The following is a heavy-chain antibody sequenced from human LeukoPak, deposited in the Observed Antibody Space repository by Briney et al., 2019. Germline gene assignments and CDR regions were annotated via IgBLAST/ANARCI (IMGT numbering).Heavy chain of an antibody. CDR2: INHSGST. CDR3: ARRGSASTLDY. V-gene: IGHV4-34*01. Sequence: TSETLSLTCAVYGESFSGYYWTWIRQSPGKGLEWIGEINHSGSTNYNPSLKSRVTVSVDTSKSQFSPKLRSVTAADTAMYYCARRGSASTLDYWGQGTLVTVSS. CDR1: GESFSGYY. J-gene: IGHJ4*02. D-gene: IGHD2-2*01.